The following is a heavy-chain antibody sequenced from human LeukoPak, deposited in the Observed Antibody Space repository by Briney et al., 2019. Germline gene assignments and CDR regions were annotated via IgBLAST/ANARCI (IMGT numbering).Heavy chain of an antibody. D-gene: IGHD3-9*01. CDR3: ARDDPYYEILTGYYRGYYFDY. Sequence: GGSLRLSCAVSGFTFSSYEMNWVRQAPGKRLEWVSYISSSGSTIYYADSVKGRFTISRDNAKNSLYLQMNSLRAEDTAVYYCARDDPYYEILTGYYRGYYFDYWGQGTLVTVSS. J-gene: IGHJ4*02. CDR1: GFTFSSYE. CDR2: ISSSGSTI. V-gene: IGHV3-48*03.